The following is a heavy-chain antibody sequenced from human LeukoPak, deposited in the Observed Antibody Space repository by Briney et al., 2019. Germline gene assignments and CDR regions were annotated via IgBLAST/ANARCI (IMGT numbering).Heavy chain of an antibody. CDR3: ARHKEVGDYYYFDY. J-gene: IGHJ4*02. CDR1: GYTFTSYY. CDR2: TNPSGGST. D-gene: IGHD2/OR15-2a*01. V-gene: IGHV1-46*01. Sequence: GASVKVSCKASGYTFTSYYMHWVRQAPGQGLEWMGITNPSGGSTSYTQKFQGRVTMTRDTSTTTVYMELSSLRSQDTAVYYCARHKEVGDYYYFDYWGQGTLVTVSS.